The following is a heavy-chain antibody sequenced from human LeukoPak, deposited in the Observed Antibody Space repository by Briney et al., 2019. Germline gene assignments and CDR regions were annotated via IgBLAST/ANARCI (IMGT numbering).Heavy chain of an antibody. CDR3: ARVYSSSSPTDY. CDR1: GYTFTSYY. V-gene: IGHV1-46*04. J-gene: IGHJ4*02. D-gene: IGHD6-6*01. Sequence: ASVKVSCKASGYTFTSYYIHWVRQAPGQGLEWMGLINPVGGSTSYAQELQGRVSMTRDTSTNTVYMELSGLRSEDTAVYYCARVYSSSSPTDYWGQGTLVAVSS. CDR2: INPVGGST.